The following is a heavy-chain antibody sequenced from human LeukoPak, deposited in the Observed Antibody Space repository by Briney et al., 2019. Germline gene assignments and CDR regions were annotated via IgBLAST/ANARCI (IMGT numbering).Heavy chain of an antibody. CDR1: GFSFITST. CDR3: ARDGGGIAELN. J-gene: IGHJ4*02. V-gene: IGHV3-30-3*01. D-gene: IGHD6-13*01. CDR2: ISYNGGNE. Sequence: GKSLRLSCAASGFSFITSTMHWVRQPPGKGLEWVAVISYNGGNEFYADSVEGRFTISRDNSKNTLYLEMNSLRAEDTAVYYCARDGGGIAELNWGQGTLVTVSS.